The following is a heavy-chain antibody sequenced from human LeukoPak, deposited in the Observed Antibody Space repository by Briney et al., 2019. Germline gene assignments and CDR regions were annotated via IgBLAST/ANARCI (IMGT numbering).Heavy chain of an antibody. CDR3: ARDCGGDCSPNWFDP. Sequence: GASVKVSCKASGYTFTSYGISWVRQAPGQGLEWIGWISAYNGNTNYAQKLQGRVTMTTDTSTSTAYMELRSLRSDDTAVYYCARDCGGDCSPNWFDPWGQGTLVTVSS. V-gene: IGHV1-18*01. J-gene: IGHJ5*02. D-gene: IGHD2-21*02. CDR1: GYTFTSYG. CDR2: ISAYNGNT.